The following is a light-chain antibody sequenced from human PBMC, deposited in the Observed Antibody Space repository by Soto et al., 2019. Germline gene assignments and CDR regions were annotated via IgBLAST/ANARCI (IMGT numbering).Light chain of an antibody. CDR2: EVN. CDR1: SRDVGAYVY. J-gene: IGLJ2*01. V-gene: IGLV2-8*01. Sequence: QSALTQPPSASGSPGESVTMSCTGTSRDVGAYVYVSWFQQHSGKAPKLIIFEVNKRPSGVPDRFSGSRSGDTASLTVSGLQAEDEADYYCSSYTTSSTLKVFGGGTKLTVL. CDR3: SSYTTSSTLKV.